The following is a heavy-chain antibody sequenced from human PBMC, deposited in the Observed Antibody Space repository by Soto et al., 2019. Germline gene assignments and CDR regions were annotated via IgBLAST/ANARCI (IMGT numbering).Heavy chain of an antibody. CDR3: ARVTYYYDSGGYYWP. D-gene: IGHD3-22*01. Sequence: GGSLRLACATSGFTFSSSRMSWVRQALGKGLEWVSVIYSGGSTYYADSVKGRFTISRDNSKNTLYLQMNSLRAEDTAVYYCARVTYYYDSGGYYWPWGQGTLVTVS. CDR2: IYSGGST. V-gene: IGHV3-66*01. CDR1: GFTFSSSR. J-gene: IGHJ5*02.